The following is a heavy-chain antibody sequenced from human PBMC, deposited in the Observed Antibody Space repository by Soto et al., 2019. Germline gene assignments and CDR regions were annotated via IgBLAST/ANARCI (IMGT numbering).Heavy chain of an antibody. V-gene: IGHV3-23*01. CDR2: ISGSGGT. CDR3: EKARQGSGPDFDL. Sequence: EVQLLESGGDLVQPGGSLRLSCVASGFTFLNYDMHWVRQAPGKGLAWVAGISGSGGTFDANSVRGRFTISKDDSKNTLYLQMNGLSIEGTALYYCEKARQGSGPDFDLWGRGTLVTVSS. D-gene: IGHD3-10*01. J-gene: IGHJ2*01. CDR1: GFTFLNYD.